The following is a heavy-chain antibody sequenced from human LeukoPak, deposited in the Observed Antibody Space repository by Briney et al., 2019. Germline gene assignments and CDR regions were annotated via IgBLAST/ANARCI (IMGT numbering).Heavy chain of an antibody. CDR2: IYPGDSDT. J-gene: IGHJ4*02. CDR3: ARHPPAGITGTPFDY. Sequence: GESLKISCKGSGYSFTSYWIGWVRQMPGKGLEWMGIIYPGDSDTRYSPSFQGQVTISADKSISTAYLQWSSLKASDTAMYYCARHPPAGITGTPFDYWGQGTLVTVSS. D-gene: IGHD1-20*01. CDR1: GYSFTSYW. V-gene: IGHV5-51*01.